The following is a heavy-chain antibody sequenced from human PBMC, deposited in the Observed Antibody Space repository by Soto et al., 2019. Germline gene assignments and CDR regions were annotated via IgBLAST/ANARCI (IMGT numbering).Heavy chain of an antibody. CDR1: GGSISSYY. CDR2: IYYSGST. Sequence: SETLSLTCTVSGGSISSYYWSWIRQPPGKGLEWIGYIYYSGSTNYNPSLKSRVTISVDTSKNQFSLKLSSVTAADTAVYYCARPRFVDTASAAGHDPDYYYYGMDVWGQGTTVTVSS. V-gene: IGHV4-59*01. J-gene: IGHJ6*02. CDR3: ARPRFVDTASAAGHDPDYYYYGMDV. D-gene: IGHD5-18*01.